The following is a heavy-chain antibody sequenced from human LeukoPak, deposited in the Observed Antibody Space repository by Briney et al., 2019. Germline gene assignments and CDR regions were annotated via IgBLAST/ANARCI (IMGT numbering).Heavy chain of an antibody. CDR3: ARDVFGGGGYYFDY. V-gene: IGHV4-31*03. CDR2: IYYSGST. Sequence: PSQTLSLTCTVSGGSISSGGYYWSWIRQHPGKGLEWIGYIYYSGSTYHNPSLKSRVTISVDTSKNQFSLKLSSVTAADTAVYYCARDVFGGGGYYFDYWGQGTLVTVSS. J-gene: IGHJ4*02. D-gene: IGHD3-10*01. CDR1: GGSISSGGYY.